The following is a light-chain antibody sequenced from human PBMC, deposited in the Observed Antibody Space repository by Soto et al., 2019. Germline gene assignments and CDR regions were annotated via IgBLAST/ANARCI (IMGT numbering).Light chain of an antibody. Sequence: QSALTQPPSASGSPRQSVTISCTGTSSDVGAYNYVSWYQQHAGKAPKLVIYEVTKRPSGVPDRFSGAKSANTASLTVSGLQAEDEADYYCSSFASSNPWVFGGGTKLTVL. J-gene: IGLJ3*02. CDR3: SSFASSNPWV. V-gene: IGLV2-8*01. CDR1: SSDVGAYNY. CDR2: EVT.